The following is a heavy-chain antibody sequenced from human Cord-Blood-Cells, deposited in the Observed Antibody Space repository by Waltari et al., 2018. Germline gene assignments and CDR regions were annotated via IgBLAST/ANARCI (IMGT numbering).Heavy chain of an antibody. CDR1: GGTFRSYA. CDR3: ARSRPGDWYFDL. J-gene: IGHJ2*01. D-gene: IGHD7-27*01. CDR2: IIPILGIA. V-gene: IGHV1-69*09. Sequence: QVQLVQSGAEVKKPGSSVKVSCKASGGTFRSYAISWVRQAPGQGLEWMGRIIPILGIANYAQKFQGRVTITADKSTSTAYMELSSLRSEDTAVYYCARSRPGDWYFDLWGRGTLVIVSS.